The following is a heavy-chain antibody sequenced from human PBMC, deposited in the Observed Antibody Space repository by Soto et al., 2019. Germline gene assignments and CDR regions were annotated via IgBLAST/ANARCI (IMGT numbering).Heavy chain of an antibody. CDR3: ARDRSGYDRDYYYYMDV. D-gene: IGHD5-12*01. CDR2: IYSGGST. J-gene: IGHJ6*03. Sequence: GGSLRLSCAASGFTVSSNYMSWVRQAPGKGLEWVSVIYSGGSTYYADSVKGRFTISRHNSKNTLYLQMNSLRAEDTAVYYCARDRSGYDRDYYYYMDVWGKGTTVTVSS. CDR1: GFTVSSNY. V-gene: IGHV3-53*04.